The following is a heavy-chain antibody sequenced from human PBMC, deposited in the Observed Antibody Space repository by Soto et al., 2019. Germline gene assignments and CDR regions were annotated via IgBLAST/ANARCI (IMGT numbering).Heavy chain of an antibody. CDR3: ARVEWLRFRRYYYYGMDV. CDR2: INSDGSST. J-gene: IGHJ6*02. V-gene: IGHV3-74*01. Sequence: GGSLRLSCAASGFTFSSYWMHWVRQAPGKGLVWVSRINSDGSSTSYADSVKGRFTISRDNAKNTLYLQMNSLRAEDTAVFYCARVEWLRFRRYYYYGMDVWGQGTTVTVSS. D-gene: IGHD5-12*01. CDR1: GFTFSSYW.